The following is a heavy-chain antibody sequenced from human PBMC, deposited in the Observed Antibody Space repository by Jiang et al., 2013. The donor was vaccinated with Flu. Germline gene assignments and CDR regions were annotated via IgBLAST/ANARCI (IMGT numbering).Heavy chain of an antibody. V-gene: IGHV4-59*08. D-gene: IGHD3-22*01. J-gene: IGHJ4*02. Sequence: LLKPSETLSLTCTVSGGSISSYYWSWIRQPPGKGLEWIGYIYYSGSTNYNPSLKSRVTISVDTSKNQFSLKLSSVTAADTAVYYCARHISYYYDSSGSPFDYWGQGTLVTVSS. CDR2: IYYSGST. CDR3: ARHISYYYDSSGSPFDY. CDR1: GGSISSYY.